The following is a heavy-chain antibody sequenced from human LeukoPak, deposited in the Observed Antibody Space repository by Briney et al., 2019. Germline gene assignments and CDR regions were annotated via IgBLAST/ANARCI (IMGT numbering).Heavy chain of an antibody. CDR1: GGSISSSSYY. CDR2: IYYSGST. D-gene: IGHD1-26*01. Sequence: TSETLSLTCTVSGGSISSSSYYWGWIRQPPGKGLEWIGSIYYSGSTYYNPSLKSRVTISVDTSKNQFSLKLSSVTAADTAVYYCARDGRSGSYLGDAFDIWGQGTMVTVSS. CDR3: ARDGRSGSYLGDAFDI. V-gene: IGHV4-39*07. J-gene: IGHJ3*02.